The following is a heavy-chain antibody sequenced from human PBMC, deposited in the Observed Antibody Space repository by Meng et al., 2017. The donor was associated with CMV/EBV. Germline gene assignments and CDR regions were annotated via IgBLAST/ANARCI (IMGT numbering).Heavy chain of an antibody. Sequence: VRVGPCGSEVKQAWASGKASVKASGYIFTGYYRHWVRQAPGQGLEWKGWINPNSGGTNYAQKFQGRVTMTRDTSISTAYMELSRLRSDDTAVYYCARHYDYDDYWGQGTLVTVSS. CDR3: ARHYDYDDY. V-gene: IGHV1-2*02. CDR2: INPNSGGT. D-gene: IGHD3-16*01. CDR1: GYIFTGYY. J-gene: IGHJ4*02.